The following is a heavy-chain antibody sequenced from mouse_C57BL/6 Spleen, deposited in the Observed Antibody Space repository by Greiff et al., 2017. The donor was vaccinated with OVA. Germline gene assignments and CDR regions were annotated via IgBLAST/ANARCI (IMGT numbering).Heavy chain of an antibody. CDR3: ASRSSYPAWFAY. CDR1: GYSITSGYY. Sequence: EVKLVESGPGLVKPSQSLSLTCSVTGYSITSGYYWNWIRQFPGNKLEWMGYISYDGSNNYNPSLKNRISITRDTSKNQFFLKLNSVTTEDTATYYCASRSSYPAWFAYWGQGTLVTVSA. J-gene: IGHJ3*01. V-gene: IGHV3-6*01. D-gene: IGHD2-10*01. CDR2: ISYDGSN.